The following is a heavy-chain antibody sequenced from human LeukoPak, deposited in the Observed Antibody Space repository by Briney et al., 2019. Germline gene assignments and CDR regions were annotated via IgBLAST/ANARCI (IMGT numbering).Heavy chain of an antibody. CDR1: GFTFSSYG. D-gene: IGHD5-18*01. V-gene: IGHV3-30*02. CDR2: IRSDGSNK. Sequence: PVGSLRLSSAASGFTFSSYGMHWVRQAPGKGLEWVALIRSDGSNKYYADSVKGRFTISRDNSKNTLYLQMNSLRADDTAVYYCAKDRGYSDYWGQGTLVTVSS. J-gene: IGHJ4*02. CDR3: AKDRGYSDY.